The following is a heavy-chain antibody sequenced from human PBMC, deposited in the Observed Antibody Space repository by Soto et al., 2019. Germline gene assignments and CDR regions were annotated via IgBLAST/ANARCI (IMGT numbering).Heavy chain of an antibody. D-gene: IGHD3-16*01. CDR2: IIPILGIA. V-gene: IGHV1-69*02. Sequence: QVQLVQSGAEVKKPGSSVKVSCKASGGTFSSYTIGWVRQAPGQGLEWMGRIIPILGIANYAQKFQGRVTITADKSTSTAYMELSSLRSEDTAVYYCASPRTGGAMDETPGFDYWGQGTLVTVSS. CDR3: ASPRTGGAMDETPGFDY. J-gene: IGHJ4*02. CDR1: GGTFSSYT.